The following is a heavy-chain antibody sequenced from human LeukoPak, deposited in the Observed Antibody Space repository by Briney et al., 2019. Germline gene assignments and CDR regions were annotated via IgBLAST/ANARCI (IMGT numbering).Heavy chain of an antibody. CDR2: IYYRGSP. CDR3: ARHVGFITLVRGVINNDWFDP. CDR1: GGSISSSSYY. J-gene: IGHJ5*02. D-gene: IGHD3-10*01. Sequence: SETLSLTCTVSGGSISSSSYYWGWIRQPPGKGLEWIGSIYYRGSPYYNPSLKSRVTISVDTSKKQFSLRLSCVTAADTAVYYCARHVGFITLVRGVINNDWFDPWGQGTLVTVSS. V-gene: IGHV4-39*01.